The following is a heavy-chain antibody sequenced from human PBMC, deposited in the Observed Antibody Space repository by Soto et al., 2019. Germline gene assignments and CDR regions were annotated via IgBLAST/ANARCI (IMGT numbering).Heavy chain of an antibody. V-gene: IGHV3-23*01. J-gene: IGHJ4*02. D-gene: IGHD3-22*01. CDR3: AKYLTMIVVVTPFDY. CDR2: ISGSGGST. CDR1: GFTFSSYA. Sequence: GGSLRLSCAASGFTFSSYAMSWVRQAPGKGLEWVSAISGSGGSTYYADSVKGRFTISRDNSKNTLYLQMNSLRAEDTAVYYCAKYLTMIVVVTPFDYWGQGTLVTVSS.